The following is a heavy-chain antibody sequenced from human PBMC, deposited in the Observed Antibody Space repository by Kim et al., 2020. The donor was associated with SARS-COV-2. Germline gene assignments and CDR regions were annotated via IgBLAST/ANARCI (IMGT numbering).Heavy chain of an antibody. CDR1: GFTFSSYG. CDR3: ATDRARCSGSLYYYYYG. V-gene: IGHV3-33*08. CDR2: IWYDGSNK. Sequence: GGSLRLSCAASGFTFSSYGLHWVRQAPGKGLEWVAVIWYDGSNKYYADSVKGRFTISRDNSKDTLYLHMNSLRADDTAVYYCATDRARCSGSLYYYYYG. D-gene: IGHD6-25*01. J-gene: IGHJ6*01.